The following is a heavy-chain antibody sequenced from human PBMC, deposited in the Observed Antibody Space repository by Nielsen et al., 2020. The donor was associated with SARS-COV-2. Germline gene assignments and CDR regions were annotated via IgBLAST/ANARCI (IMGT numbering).Heavy chain of an antibody. Sequence: ASVKVSCKASGYTFTSYDINWVRQATGQGLEWMGWMNPNSGNTGYAQKFQGRVTMTRNTSISTAYMELSSLRSDDTAVYYCARAGGAGTTSLGYYYYGRDVWGQGTTVTVSS. CDR3: ARAGGAGTTSLGYYYYGRDV. D-gene: IGHD1-7*01. J-gene: IGHJ6*02. CDR1: GYTFTSYD. CDR2: MNPNSGNT. V-gene: IGHV1-8*02.